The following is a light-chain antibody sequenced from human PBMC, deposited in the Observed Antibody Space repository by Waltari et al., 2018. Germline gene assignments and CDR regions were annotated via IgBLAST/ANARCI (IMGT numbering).Light chain of an antibody. J-gene: IGLJ3*02. CDR2: CGS. Sequence: QSVLTQPPSVSGAPGQRVTISCTGSGSNIGAGYAVHWYQHLPRAAPKLLSCCGSSRPLGVPDRVFGSTSGTSASLAITGLQAEDEGDYYCQSYDTSLSVVFGGGTKLTVL. V-gene: IGLV1-40*01. CDR3: QSYDTSLSVV. CDR1: GSNIGAGYA.